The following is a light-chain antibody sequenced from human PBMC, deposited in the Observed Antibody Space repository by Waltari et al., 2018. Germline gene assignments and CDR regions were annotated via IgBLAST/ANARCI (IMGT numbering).Light chain of an antibody. V-gene: IGLV3-1*01. J-gene: IGLJ2*01. CDR3: QTWDSSTVL. CDR1: HLGDKY. CDR2: QDN. Sequence: SYELTQPPSVSVSPGQTASITCSGDHLGDKYACWSQQKPGQSPVLVIYQDNKRPSGIPERFSGSNYGNTSTLTISGTQPMDEADYYCQTWDSSTVLFGGGTELTVL.